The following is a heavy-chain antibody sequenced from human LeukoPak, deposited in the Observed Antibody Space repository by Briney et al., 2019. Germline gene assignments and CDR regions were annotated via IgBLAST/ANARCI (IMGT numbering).Heavy chain of an antibody. V-gene: IGHV3-7*01. J-gene: IGHJ4*02. CDR1: RFTFSSYW. Sequence: GGSLRLSCAASRFTFSSYWMSWVRQAPGKGLEWVANIKQDGSEKYYVDSVKGRFTISRDNAKNSLYLQMNSLRAEDTAVYYCARKGPTYYYGSGSRRYYFDYWGQGTLVTVSS. CDR2: IKQDGSEK. CDR3: ARKGPTYYYGSGSRRYYFDY. D-gene: IGHD3-10*01.